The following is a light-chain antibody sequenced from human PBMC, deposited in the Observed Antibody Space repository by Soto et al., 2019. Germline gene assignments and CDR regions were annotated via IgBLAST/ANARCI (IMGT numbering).Light chain of an antibody. J-gene: IGKJ1*01. Sequence: DRQMTQSPSSLSSSVGDRVTITCRASQRVSAFLNWYQQKPGEAPKLLIYEASSLETGVPSRFSGNGSGTEFTLTITSLQPDDSATYYCQQYNGLPTWTFGQGTKVDIK. CDR1: QRVSAF. V-gene: IGKV1-5*03. CDR2: EAS. CDR3: QQYNGLPTWT.